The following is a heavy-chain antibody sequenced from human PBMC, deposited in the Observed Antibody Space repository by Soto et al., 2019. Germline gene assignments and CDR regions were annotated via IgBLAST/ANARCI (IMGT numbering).Heavy chain of an antibody. CDR2: INAGNGNT. Sequence: QVQLVQSGAEEKKPGASVKVSCKAPGYTFTSYAMHWVRQAPGQRLEWMGWINAGNGNTKYSQKFQGRVTITRDTAASTAYMELSSLRSEDTAVYYGARGLPLAADYWGQGTLVTVSS. V-gene: IGHV1-3*05. J-gene: IGHJ4*02. CDR1: GYTFTSYA. CDR3: ARGLPLAADY.